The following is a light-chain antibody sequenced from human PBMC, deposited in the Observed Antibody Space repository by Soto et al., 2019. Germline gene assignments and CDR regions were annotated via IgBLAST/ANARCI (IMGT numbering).Light chain of an antibody. V-gene: IGLV4-69*01. CDR1: KGHGNYV. J-gene: IGLJ2*01. Sequence: QPVLTQSPSASASLGASVKLTCTLSKGHGNYVIAWHQQQPGKGPRYLMKVKSDGSHNKGDGIPDRFSGSSSGAERYLAISSLQSEDEAEYCCQTWDTGSVVFGGGTKVTVL. CDR3: QTWDTGSVV. CDR2: VKSDGSH.